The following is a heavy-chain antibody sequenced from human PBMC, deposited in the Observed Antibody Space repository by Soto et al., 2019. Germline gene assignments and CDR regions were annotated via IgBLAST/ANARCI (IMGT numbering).Heavy chain of an antibody. J-gene: IGHJ5*02. CDR1: GYTFTTIF. CDR2: INPANGVT. D-gene: IGHD6-25*01. V-gene: IGHV1-3*01. CDR3: ARSTTAALDWFDP. Sequence: ASVKVSCKTSGYTFTTIFLHWLRQAPGQRLEWMGWINPANGVTMYSQKFLGRVSNTRDTSASTAYMELSSLRSEDTAVYYCARSTTAALDWFDPWGQGTLVTVSS.